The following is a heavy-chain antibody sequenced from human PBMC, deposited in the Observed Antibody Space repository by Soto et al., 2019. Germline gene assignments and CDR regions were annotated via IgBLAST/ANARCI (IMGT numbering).Heavy chain of an antibody. CDR3: AREVAGGLDV. V-gene: IGHV1-2*04. CDR2: INPNNGDT. CDR1: GYTFTGYF. Sequence: QVLLVQSGAEVKKPGASVKVSCKASGYTFTGYFMHWVRQAPGQGLEWMGWINPNNGDTNYPQKFQGWVTMTRDTSIDTAYMELSSLTSDDTAVYSCAREVAGGLDVWGQGTTVTVSS. J-gene: IGHJ6*02.